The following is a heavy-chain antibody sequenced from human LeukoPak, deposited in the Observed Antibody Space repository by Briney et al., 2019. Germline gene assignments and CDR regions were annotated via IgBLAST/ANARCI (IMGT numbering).Heavy chain of an antibody. J-gene: IGHJ4*02. V-gene: IGHV3-7*01. CDR2: IKVDGSER. Sequence: GGSLRLSCAASGFTSSKTWMSWVRQAPGKGLEWVANIKVDGSERYYVDSVKGRFTISRDNAKSSLYLQMNSLRAEDTAIYYCARDWNYGFDYWGQGTLVTVSS. CDR1: GFTSSKTW. D-gene: IGHD1-7*01. CDR3: ARDWNYGFDY.